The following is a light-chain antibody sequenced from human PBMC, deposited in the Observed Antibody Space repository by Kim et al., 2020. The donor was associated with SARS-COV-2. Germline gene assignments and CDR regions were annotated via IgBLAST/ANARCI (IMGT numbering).Light chain of an antibody. CDR2: AAS. CDR1: QSVRSN. J-gene: IGKJ2*01. V-gene: IGKV3-15*01. Sequence: EIVMMQSPATLSVSPGERATLSCRASQSVRSNLAWYQQKPSQAPRLLIYAASTRATGIPARFSGSGSGTEFTLTISSLQSEDFAVYYCQQYTNWPPEYTFGQGTKLEI. CDR3: QQYTNWPPEYT.